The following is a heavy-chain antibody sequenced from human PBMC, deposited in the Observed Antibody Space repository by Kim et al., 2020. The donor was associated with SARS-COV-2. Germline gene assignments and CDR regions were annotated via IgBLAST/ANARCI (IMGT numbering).Heavy chain of an antibody. Sequence: SETLSLTCTVSGGSISSSSYYWGWIRQPPGKGLEWIGSIYYSGSTYYNPSLKSRVTISVDTSKNQFSLKLSSVTAADTAVYYCARSKWELRSMVIDYWGQGTLVTVSS. D-gene: IGHD1-26*01. J-gene: IGHJ4*02. V-gene: IGHV4-39*01. CDR1: GGSISSSSYY. CDR3: ARSKWELRSMVIDY. CDR2: IYYSGST.